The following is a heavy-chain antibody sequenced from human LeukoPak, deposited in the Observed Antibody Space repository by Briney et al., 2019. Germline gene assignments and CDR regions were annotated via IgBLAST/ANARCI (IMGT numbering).Heavy chain of an antibody. V-gene: IGHV1-24*01. CDR3: ATTPLGYCSSTSCPPAY. J-gene: IGHJ4*02. CDR2: FDPEDGET. D-gene: IGHD2-2*01. CDR1: GYTLTELS. Sequence: GASVKVSCKVSGYTLTELSMHWVRQAPGKGLEWMGGFDPEDGETIYAQKFQGRVTMTEDTSTDTAYMELSSLRSEDTAVYYCATTPLGYCSSTSCPPAYWGQGTLVTVPS.